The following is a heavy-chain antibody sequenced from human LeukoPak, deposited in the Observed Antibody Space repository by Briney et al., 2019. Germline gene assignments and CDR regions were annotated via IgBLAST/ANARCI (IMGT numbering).Heavy chain of an antibody. Sequence: ASVKVSCKASGYSFTSHYMHWVRQAPGQGLEWMGWINTNTGNPTYAQGFTGRFVFSLDTSVSTAYLQISSLKAEDTAVYYCARFTEQLTRGFDPWGQGTHVTVSS. J-gene: IGHJ5*02. V-gene: IGHV7-4-1*02. CDR1: GYSFTSHY. CDR2: INTNTGNP. CDR3: ARFTEQLTRGFDP. D-gene: IGHD1/OR15-1a*01.